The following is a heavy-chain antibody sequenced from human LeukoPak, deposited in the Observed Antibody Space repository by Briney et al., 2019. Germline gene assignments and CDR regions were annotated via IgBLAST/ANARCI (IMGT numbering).Heavy chain of an antibody. Sequence: PGESLRLSCAASGFTFSRYWMHWVRQAPGEGLVWVSRIDERGTTIDYADSVRDRFTISRDNAKNTLYLHMNSLRAEDTAMYYCARDVGGAGSHWGQGSLVTVSS. D-gene: IGHD3-10*01. V-gene: IGHV3-74*01. CDR3: ARDVGGAGSH. CDR1: GFTFSRYW. CDR2: IDERGTTI. J-gene: IGHJ4*02.